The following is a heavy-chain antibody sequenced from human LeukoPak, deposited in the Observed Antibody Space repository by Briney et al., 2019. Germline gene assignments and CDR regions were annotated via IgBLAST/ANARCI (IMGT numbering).Heavy chain of an antibody. J-gene: IGHJ4*02. Sequence: ASVKVSCKTSGYTFTGYHVHWVRQAPGQGLEWMGRINPNSGDTNYAQNFQGRVIMTRDTSISTAYMELSSLRSDDTAVYYCARSQGEWDYWGQRTLVTVSS. V-gene: IGHV1-2*06. CDR1: GYTFTGYH. CDR3: ARSQGEWDY. CDR2: INPNSGDT. D-gene: IGHD2-8*01.